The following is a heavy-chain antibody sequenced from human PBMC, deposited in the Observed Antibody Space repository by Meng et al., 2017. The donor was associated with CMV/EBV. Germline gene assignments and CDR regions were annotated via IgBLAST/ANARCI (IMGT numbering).Heavy chain of an antibody. Sequence: SETLSLTCAVSGGSFSGYYWSWIRQPPGKGLEWIGEIYHSGSTNYNPSLKSRVTISVDKSKNQFSLKLSSVTAADTAVYYCARERISIEIFGVLYGMDVWGQGTTVTVSS. J-gene: IGHJ6*02. D-gene: IGHD3-3*01. CDR1: GGSFSGYY. CDR2: IYHSGST. V-gene: IGHV4-34*01. CDR3: ARERISIEIFGVLYGMDV.